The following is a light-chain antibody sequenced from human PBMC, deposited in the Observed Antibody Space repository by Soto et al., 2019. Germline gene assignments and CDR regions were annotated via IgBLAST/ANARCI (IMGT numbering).Light chain of an antibody. CDR2: AAS. J-gene: IGKJ2*01. CDR3: QQSYSTPYT. V-gene: IGKV1-39*01. CDR1: QSISSY. Sequence: DIQMTQSPSSLSASVGDRVTITCRASQSISSYLNWYQQKPGAAHKFVIYAASSLQSGVPSRFTGRGSGTDFTLTISSLQPEDFATYYCQQSYSTPYTFGQGTKLETK.